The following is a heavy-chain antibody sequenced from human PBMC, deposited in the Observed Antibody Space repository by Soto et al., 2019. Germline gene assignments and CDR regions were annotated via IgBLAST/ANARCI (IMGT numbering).Heavy chain of an antibody. V-gene: IGHV3-74*01. CDR3: ARGGVEPFDY. Sequence: EVQLVESGGGLVQSGGSLRLACAASGFTFRNYWMHWVRQAPGKGLVWVSRINDYGRINYADSVKGRFTISRDDAKSELYLQMNNLRAEDTAVYYCARGGVEPFDYWGQGALVTVSS. CDR1: GFTFRNYW. J-gene: IGHJ4*02. D-gene: IGHD3-3*01. CDR2: INDYGRI.